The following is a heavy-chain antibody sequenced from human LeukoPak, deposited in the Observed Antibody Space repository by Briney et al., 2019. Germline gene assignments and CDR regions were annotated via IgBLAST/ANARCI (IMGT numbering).Heavy chain of an antibody. Sequence: ASETLSLTCTLSGGSDSIDYWNWIRQAPGKGMEWIAYIHNTGRTNYNPSLKRRLFVSGDRSKNQASLNLNSITATDTAIYNCAKLPIQGASVLWGQGILVTVSS. CDR2: IHNTGRT. J-gene: IGHJ4*02. CDR3: AKLPIQGASVL. CDR1: GGSDSIDY. V-gene: IGHV4-59*02. D-gene: IGHD2-15*01.